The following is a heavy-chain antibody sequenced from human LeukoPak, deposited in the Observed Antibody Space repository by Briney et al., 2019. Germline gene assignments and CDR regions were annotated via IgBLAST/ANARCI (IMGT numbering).Heavy chain of an antibody. CDR1: GFTFSSYA. CDR2: ISGSGGST. CDR3: AKDIYFGSGSYYIGTFDY. V-gene: IGHV3-23*01. J-gene: IGHJ4*02. D-gene: IGHD3-10*01. Sequence: GGSLRLSCAASGFTFSSYAMSWVRQAPGKGLEWVSAISGSGGSTYYADSVKGRFTISRDNSKNTLYLQMNSLRAEDTAIYYCAKDIYFGSGSYYIGTFDYWGQGTLVTVSS.